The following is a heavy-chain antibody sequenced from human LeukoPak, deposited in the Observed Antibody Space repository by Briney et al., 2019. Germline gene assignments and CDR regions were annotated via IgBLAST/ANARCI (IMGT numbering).Heavy chain of an antibody. Sequence: GGSLRLSCAASGFPFSSYWMNWVRQAPGKGLEWVSDISSSSSTIYYADSVKGRFTISRDNAKNSLYLQMNSLRVEDTAVYYCARDISSASRGMDVWGKGTTVTVSS. CDR2: ISSSSSTI. D-gene: IGHD6-6*01. V-gene: IGHV3-48*01. CDR1: GFPFSSYW. CDR3: ARDISSASRGMDV. J-gene: IGHJ6*03.